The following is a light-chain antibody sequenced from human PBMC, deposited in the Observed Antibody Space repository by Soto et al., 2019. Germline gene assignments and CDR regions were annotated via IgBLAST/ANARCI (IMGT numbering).Light chain of an antibody. V-gene: IGKV3-20*01. CDR3: QQYGSSLPWT. J-gene: IGKJ1*01. CDR1: QSVSSSY. Sequence: EIVLTQSPGTLSLSPGERATLSCRASQSVSSSYLAWYQQKPGQAPRLLIYGASSRATGIPDRFSGSGSGTDFTLTISRLEPEDFAVYYCQQYGSSLPWTFGQGTNADIK. CDR2: GAS.